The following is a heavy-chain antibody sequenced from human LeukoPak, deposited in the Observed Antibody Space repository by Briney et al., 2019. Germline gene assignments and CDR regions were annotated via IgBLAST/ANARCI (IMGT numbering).Heavy chain of an antibody. CDR2: IYPGDSDT. CDR3: ASSVAGHGIWFDP. D-gene: IGHD6-19*01. V-gene: IGHV5-51*01. J-gene: IGHJ5*02. CDR1: GYSFTSYW. Sequence: GESLQISCKGSGYSFTSYWIGWVRQMPGKGLEWMGIIYPGDSDTRYSPSFQGQVTISADKSISTAYLQWSSLKASDTAMYYCASSVAGHGIWFDPWGQGTLVTVSS.